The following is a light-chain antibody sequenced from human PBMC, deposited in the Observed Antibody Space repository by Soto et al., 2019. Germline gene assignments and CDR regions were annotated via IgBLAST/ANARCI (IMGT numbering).Light chain of an antibody. CDR1: QSVSSSY. Sequence: EIVLTQSPGTLSLSPAERATLSCSASQSVSSSYLAWYQQKPGQAPRLLIYGASSRATGIPDRFSGSGSGTDFTLTISRLEPEDFAVYYCQQYGSSPNTFGQGTKVDIK. CDR2: GAS. V-gene: IGKV3-20*01. CDR3: QQYGSSPNT. J-gene: IGKJ1*01.